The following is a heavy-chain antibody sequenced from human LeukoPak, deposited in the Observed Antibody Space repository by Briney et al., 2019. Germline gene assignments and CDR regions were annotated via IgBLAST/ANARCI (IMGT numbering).Heavy chain of an antibody. CDR3: AKHEGSYYDKSGYTFDF. J-gene: IGHJ4*02. CDR2: IHSGGNT. CDR1: IGSVNSGVYY. V-gene: IGHV4-39*01. D-gene: IGHD3-22*01. Sequence: PSETLSLTCTVSIGSVNSGVYYWGWIRRPPGKGLEWIGSIHSGGNTYYNPSLKSRVTISVDTSKNQFSLKLSSVTAADGAVYYCAKHEGSYYDKSGYTFDFWGQGTLVTVSS.